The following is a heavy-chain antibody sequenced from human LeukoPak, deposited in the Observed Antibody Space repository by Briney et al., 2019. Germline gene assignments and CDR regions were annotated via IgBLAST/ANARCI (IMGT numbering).Heavy chain of an antibody. V-gene: IGHV1-18*01. Sequence: ASVKVSCKASGYTFTSYGISWVRQAPGQGLEWMGRISAYNGNTNYAQKLQGRVTMTTDTSTSTAYMELRSLRSDDTAVYYCAYSSGWYGAEYFQHWGQGTLVTVSS. D-gene: IGHD6-19*01. J-gene: IGHJ1*01. CDR1: GYTFTSYG. CDR3: AYSSGWYGAEYFQH. CDR2: ISAYNGNT.